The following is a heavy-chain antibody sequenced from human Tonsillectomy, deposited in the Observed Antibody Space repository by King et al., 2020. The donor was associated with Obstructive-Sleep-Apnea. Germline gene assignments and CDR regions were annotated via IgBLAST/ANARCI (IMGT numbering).Heavy chain of an antibody. J-gene: IGHJ6*02. Sequence: VQLVESGGGLVQPGRSLTLSCSSSGFTFGDYALSWFRQAPGKGLEWVGFIRSRAYGGAIQYAASVKGRFIISRDDSKNIVHLQRNSLETDDTAVYYCSSSFLALKGDYYGVDVWGQGTTVTVSS. D-gene: IGHD2/OR15-2a*01. CDR3: SSSFLALKGDYYGVDV. CDR2: IRSRAYGGAI. CDR1: GFTFGDYA. V-gene: IGHV3-49*03.